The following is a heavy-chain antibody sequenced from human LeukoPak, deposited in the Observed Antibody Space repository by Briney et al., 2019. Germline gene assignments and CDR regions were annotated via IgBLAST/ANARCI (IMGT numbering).Heavy chain of an antibody. CDR3: ARSDAIG. J-gene: IGHJ4*02. D-gene: IGHD2-2*02. Sequence: GGSLRLSCAASGFTVSSNYMSWVPQAPGKGLEWVSVIYSGGSTYSPDSVKGRSTISKDNSQNTLYLQMTSLRAEDTAVYYCARSDAIGRGQGTLVTVSS. CDR1: GFTVSSNY. V-gene: IGHV3-53*05. CDR2: IYSGGST.